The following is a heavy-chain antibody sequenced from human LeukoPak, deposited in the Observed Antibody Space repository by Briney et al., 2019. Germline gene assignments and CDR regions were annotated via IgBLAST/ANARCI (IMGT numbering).Heavy chain of an antibody. Sequence: ASVKVSCKASGYTFTSYGISWVRQAPGQGLEWMGWISAYNGNTNYAQKLQGRVTMTTDTSTSTAYIELRSLRSDDTAVYYCARVLVTLDAFDIWGQGTMVTVSS. D-gene: IGHD2-21*02. CDR1: GYTFTSYG. V-gene: IGHV1-18*01. CDR2: ISAYNGNT. J-gene: IGHJ3*02. CDR3: ARVLVTLDAFDI.